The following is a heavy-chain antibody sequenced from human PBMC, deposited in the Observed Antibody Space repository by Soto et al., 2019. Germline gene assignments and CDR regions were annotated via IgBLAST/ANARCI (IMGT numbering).Heavy chain of an antibody. CDR2: ISPIFPTP. J-gene: IGHJ6*02. CDR1: GGTFGNSA. Sequence: QVQLVQSGAEVKKPGSSVTVSCKASGGTFGNSAISWVRQAPGQGLGWMGGISPIFPTPDYAQKFQGRVTITADESTTAAYMELTSLLSEDTAVYYCARDKDRQQLGGNYYYGIDVWGQGTTVTVSS. V-gene: IGHV1-69*12. CDR3: ARDKDRQQLGGNYYYGIDV. D-gene: IGHD3-22*01.